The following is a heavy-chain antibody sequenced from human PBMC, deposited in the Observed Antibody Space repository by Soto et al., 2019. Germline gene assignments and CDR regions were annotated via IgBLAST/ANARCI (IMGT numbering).Heavy chain of an antibody. Sequence: ASVKVSCKASGYTFTSYYMHWVRQAPGQGLEWMGIINPSGGSTSYAQKFQGRVTMTRDTSTSTVYMELSSLRSEDTAVYYCARKISVAGHYYYYGMDVWGQGTTVTVSS. CDR3: ARKISVAGHYYYYGMDV. J-gene: IGHJ6*02. CDR2: INPSGGST. CDR1: GYTFTSYY. V-gene: IGHV1-46*03. D-gene: IGHD6-19*01.